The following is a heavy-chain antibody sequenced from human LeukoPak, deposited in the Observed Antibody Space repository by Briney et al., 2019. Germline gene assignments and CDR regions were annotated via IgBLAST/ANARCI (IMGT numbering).Heavy chain of an antibody. Sequence: SETLSLTCAVYGVSFSGYYWSWIRQPPGKGLEWIGEINHSGSTNYNPSLKSRVTISVDTSKNRFSLKLSSVTAADTAVYYCARDRGTVVMKLDYWGQGTLVTVSS. CDR1: GVSFSGYY. D-gene: IGHD4-23*01. V-gene: IGHV4-34*01. J-gene: IGHJ4*02. CDR3: ARDRGTVVMKLDY. CDR2: INHSGST.